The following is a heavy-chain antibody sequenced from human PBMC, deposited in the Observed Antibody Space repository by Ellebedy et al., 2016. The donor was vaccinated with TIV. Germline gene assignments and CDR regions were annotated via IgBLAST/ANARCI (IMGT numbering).Heavy chain of an antibody. CDR2: IYYSGST. J-gene: IGHJ4*02. D-gene: IGHD3-22*01. V-gene: IGHV4-61*01. CDR1: GGSVSSGSYY. CDR3: ARHPGHYYDSSGYPDY. Sequence: SETLSLTXTVSGGSVSSGSYYWSWIRQPPGKGLEWIGYIYYSGSTNYNPSLKSRVTISVDTSKNQFSLKLSSVTAADTAVYYCARHPGHYYDSSGYPDYWGQGTLVTVSS.